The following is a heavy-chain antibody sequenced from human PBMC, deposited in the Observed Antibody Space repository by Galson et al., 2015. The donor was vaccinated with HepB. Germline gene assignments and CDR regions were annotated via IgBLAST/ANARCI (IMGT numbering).Heavy chain of an antibody. Sequence: QSGAEVKKPGESLKISCKGSGYRFTSHWISWVRQMPGKGLEWMGRIDPSNSYTNYSPSLQGHVTISADKSITTAYLQWRSLKASDTAIYYCARLRAVRGTYGLDVWGQGTTVTVSS. J-gene: IGHJ6*02. CDR1: GYRFTSHW. D-gene: IGHD3-10*01. CDR2: IDPSNSYT. CDR3: ARLRAVRGTYGLDV. V-gene: IGHV5-10-1*01.